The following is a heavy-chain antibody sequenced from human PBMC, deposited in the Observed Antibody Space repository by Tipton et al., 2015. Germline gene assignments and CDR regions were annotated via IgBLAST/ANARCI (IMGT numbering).Heavy chain of an antibody. V-gene: IGHV4-59*01. CDR2: IYYSGNT. J-gene: IGHJ4*02. CDR1: GGSISHYY. Sequence: TLSLTCTVSGGSISHYYWSWIRQPPGKGLEWLGHIYYSGNTNYNPSLKSRVTMSVDTSKNQFSLKLTSVTAADTAVYYCARYTAYGSGIYTYYFDYWGQGTLVTVSS. D-gene: IGHD3-10*01. CDR3: ARYTAYGSGIYTYYFDY.